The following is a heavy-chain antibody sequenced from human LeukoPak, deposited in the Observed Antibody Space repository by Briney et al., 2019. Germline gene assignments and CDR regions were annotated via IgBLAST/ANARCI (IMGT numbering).Heavy chain of an antibody. CDR3: ARGISGEFDY. J-gene: IGHJ4*02. Sequence: SQTLSLTCTVSGGSISSGSYYWSWIRQPAGKGLEWIGRIYTSGSTNYNPSLKSRGTISVDTSKNQFSLKLSSVTAADTAVYYCARGISGEFDYWGQGTLVTVSS. CDR2: IYTSGST. D-gene: IGHD6-19*01. V-gene: IGHV4-61*02. CDR1: GGSISSGSYY.